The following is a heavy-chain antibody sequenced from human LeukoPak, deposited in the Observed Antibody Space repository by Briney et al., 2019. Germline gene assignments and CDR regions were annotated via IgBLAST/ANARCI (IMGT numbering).Heavy chain of an antibody. Sequence: SETLSLTCTVSGGSISSSSYYWGWIRQPPGKGLEWIGSIYYSGSTYYNPSLKSRVTISVDTSKNQFSLKLSSVTAADTAVYYCASLTMIVVPWGQGTLVTVSS. CDR3: ASLTMIVVP. J-gene: IGHJ4*02. CDR1: GGSISSSSYY. D-gene: IGHD3-22*01. V-gene: IGHV4-39*07. CDR2: IYYSGST.